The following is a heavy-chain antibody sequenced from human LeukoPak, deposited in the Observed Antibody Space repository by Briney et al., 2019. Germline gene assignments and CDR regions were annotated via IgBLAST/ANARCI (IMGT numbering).Heavy chain of an antibody. CDR3: ARGGRGIQLWSGGPTYGMDV. Sequence: SETLSLTCAVYGGSFSGYYWSWIRQPPGKGLEWIGYNYYSGSTYYNPSLKSRVTISVDTSKNQFSLKLSSVTAADTAVYYCARGGRGIQLWSGGPTYGMDVWGQGTTVTVSS. D-gene: IGHD5-18*01. CDR2: NYYSGST. J-gene: IGHJ6*02. V-gene: IGHV4-34*09. CDR1: GGSFSGYY.